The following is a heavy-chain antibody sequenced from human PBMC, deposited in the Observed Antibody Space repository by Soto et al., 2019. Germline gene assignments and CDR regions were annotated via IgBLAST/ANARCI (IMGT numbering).Heavy chain of an antibody. Sequence: QVQLQESGPGLVKPSETLSLTCTVSGGSISTYYWSWIRQPPGKGLEWIGYIYYSGTASYNPSLKGRVTISLDTSKNQFSLKLSSVTAADTAVYYCARGGHCTDGVCSALDYWGQGTLVTVSS. CDR2: IYYSGTA. D-gene: IGHD2-8*01. V-gene: IGHV4-59*08. CDR1: GGSISTYY. J-gene: IGHJ4*02. CDR3: ARGGHCTDGVCSALDY.